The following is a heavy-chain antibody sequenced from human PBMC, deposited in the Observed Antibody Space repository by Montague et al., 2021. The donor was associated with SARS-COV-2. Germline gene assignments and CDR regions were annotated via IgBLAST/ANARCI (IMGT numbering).Heavy chain of an antibody. V-gene: IGHV4-59*01. Sequence: SETLSLTCTVYGGSISSYYWSWIRQPPGKGLEWIGYIYYSGSTNYNPSLKSRVTISVDTATNQSSLNLRSVTAADTAVYYCARGIFTIPFIPAHSYVDVWGKGTTVTVS. J-gene: IGHJ6*03. CDR1: GGSISSYY. CDR3: ARGIFTIPFIPAHSYVDV. CDR2: IYYSGST. D-gene: IGHD3-3*01.